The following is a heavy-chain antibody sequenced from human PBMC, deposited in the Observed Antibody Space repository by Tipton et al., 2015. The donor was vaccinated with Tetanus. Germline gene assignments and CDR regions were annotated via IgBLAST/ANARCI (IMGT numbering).Heavy chain of an antibody. J-gene: IGHJ4*02. V-gene: IGHV4-34*01. D-gene: IGHD6-19*01. CDR1: GGSFSGHY. Sequence: TLSLTCAVSGGSFSGHYWSWIRQPPGEGLEWIGEINPSGGASYNPSLRSRVTISVDTSKNQFSLKLTSVTAADTAVYYCARPVKQWLVPVDSWSQGTLVTVSS. CDR3: ARPVKQWLVPVDS. CDR2: INPSGGA.